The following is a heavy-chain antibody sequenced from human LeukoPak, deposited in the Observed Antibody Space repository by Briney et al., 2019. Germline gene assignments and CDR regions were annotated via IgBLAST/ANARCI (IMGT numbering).Heavy chain of an antibody. CDR3: ARPDILTGRYYFDY. CDR1: GFTFSSYS. D-gene: IGHD3-9*01. V-gene: IGHV3-21*01. Sequence: GGSLRLSCAASGFTFSSYSMNWVRQAPGKGLEWVSSISSSSSYIYYAGSVKGRFTISRDNAKNSLYLQMNSLRAEDTAVYYCARPDILTGRYYFDYWGQGTLVTVSS. J-gene: IGHJ4*02. CDR2: ISSSSSYI.